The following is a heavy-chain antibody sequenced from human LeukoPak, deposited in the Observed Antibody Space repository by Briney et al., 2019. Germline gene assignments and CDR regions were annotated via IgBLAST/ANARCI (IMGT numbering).Heavy chain of an antibody. V-gene: IGHV1-46*01. Sequence: GASVKVSCKASGYTFTSYYMHWVRQAPGQGLEWMGIINPSGGSTSYAQKFQERVTITRDMSTSTAYMELSSLRSEDTAVYYCAACSSSWYSWDVWGQGTTVTVSS. CDR3: AACSSSWYSWDV. CDR2: INPSGGST. J-gene: IGHJ6*02. D-gene: IGHD6-13*01. CDR1: GYTFTSYY.